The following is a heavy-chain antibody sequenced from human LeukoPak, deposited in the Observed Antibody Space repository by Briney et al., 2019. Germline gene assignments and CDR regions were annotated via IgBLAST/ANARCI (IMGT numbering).Heavy chain of an antibody. V-gene: IGHV3-20*01. CDR1: GFTFDDYG. CDR3: ARGRYSSTWGNFDY. D-gene: IGHD6-13*01. CDR2: INWNGGST. Sequence: GGSLRLSCAASGFTFDDYGMSWVRQAPGKGLEWVSGINWNGGSTGYADSVKGRFTISRDNAKNSLYLQMNSLRAEDTALYHCARGRYSSTWGNFDYWGQGTLVTVSS. J-gene: IGHJ4*02.